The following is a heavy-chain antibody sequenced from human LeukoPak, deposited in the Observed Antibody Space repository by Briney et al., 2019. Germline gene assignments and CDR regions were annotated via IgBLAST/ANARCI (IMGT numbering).Heavy chain of an antibody. Sequence: GGSLRLSCAASGFTFSSYSMNWVRQAPGKGLEWVSSISSSSSYIYYADSVKGRFTISRDNSKNTLYLQMNGLRAEDTAVYYCAKGDNSNHPDYWGQGTLVTVSS. CDR3: AKGDNSNHPDY. D-gene: IGHD4-23*01. V-gene: IGHV3-21*01. CDR2: ISSSSSYI. CDR1: GFTFSSYS. J-gene: IGHJ4*02.